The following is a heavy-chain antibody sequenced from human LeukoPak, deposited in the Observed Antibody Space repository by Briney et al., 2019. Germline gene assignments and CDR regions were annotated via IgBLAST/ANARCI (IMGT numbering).Heavy chain of an antibody. CDR2: IWYDGSNK. J-gene: IGHJ5*02. CDR3: ARWANERRLDP. V-gene: IGHV3-33*01. D-gene: IGHD2-8*01. CDR1: GFTFSSHG. Sequence: GGSLRLSCAASGFTFSSHGMHWFRQAPGKGLEWVAVIWYDGSNKYYADSVKGRFTISRDNSKNTLYLEMNSLRVEDTAEYYCARWANERRLDPWGQGTLVTVSS.